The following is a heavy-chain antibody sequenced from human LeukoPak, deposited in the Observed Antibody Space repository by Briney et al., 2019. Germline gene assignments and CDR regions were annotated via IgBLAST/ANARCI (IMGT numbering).Heavy chain of an antibody. Sequence: GASVKVSCKASRYTFTSYYMHWVRQAPVQGLEWMGWISAHNGNTNYAQKLQGRVTMTTDTSTSTAYMELRSLRSDDTAVYYCARDPPPGGEQWLVWGFDYWGQGTLVTVSS. CDR2: ISAHNGNT. CDR1: RYTFTSYY. D-gene: IGHD6-19*01. V-gene: IGHV1-18*04. CDR3: ARDPPPGGEQWLVWGFDY. J-gene: IGHJ4*02.